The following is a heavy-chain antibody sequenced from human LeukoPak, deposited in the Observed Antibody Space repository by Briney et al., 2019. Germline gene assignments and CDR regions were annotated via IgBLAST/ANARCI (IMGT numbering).Heavy chain of an antibody. CDR2: IKQDGSEK. Sequence: PGGSLRLSCAGSGFIFSNYWINWVRQAPGKGLEWVANIKQDGSEKNYLDSVKGRFTISRDNAKNSVHPQMNSLRVEDTAVYYCARAMDVRGQGTTVTVSS. CDR1: GFIFSNYW. V-gene: IGHV3-7*03. J-gene: IGHJ6*02. CDR3: ARAMDV.